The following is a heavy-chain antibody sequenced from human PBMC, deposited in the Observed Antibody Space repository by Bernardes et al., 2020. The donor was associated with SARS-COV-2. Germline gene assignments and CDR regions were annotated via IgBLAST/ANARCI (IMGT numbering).Heavy chain of an antibody. V-gene: IGHV3-48*01. CDR3: VRFGVTAGMDV. CDR2: ISSRSNTI. D-gene: IGHD3-10*01. CDR1: GFSFSEYA. Sequence: GGSLRLSCEASGFSFSEYAMNWVRQAPGKGLEWVSYISSRSNTIYVADTVKGRFAISRDNAKNSVFLQMNSLRVEDTAVYHCVRFGVTAGMDVWGQGTTVTVSS. J-gene: IGHJ6*02.